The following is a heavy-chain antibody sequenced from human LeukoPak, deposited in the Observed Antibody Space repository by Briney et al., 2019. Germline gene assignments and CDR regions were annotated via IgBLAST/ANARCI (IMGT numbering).Heavy chain of an antibody. J-gene: IGHJ4*02. V-gene: IGHV3-30*18. CDR1: GFTFSSYG. D-gene: IGHD1-26*01. CDR2: ISHDGSNK. Sequence: PGRSLRLSFAASGFTFSSYGMHWVRPAPGKGLEWVAVISHDGSNKYYADSVKGRFTISRDNSKNTLYLQMNSLRAEDTAVYYCAKESGSYHYYFDYWGQGTLVTVSS. CDR3: AKESGSYHYYFDY.